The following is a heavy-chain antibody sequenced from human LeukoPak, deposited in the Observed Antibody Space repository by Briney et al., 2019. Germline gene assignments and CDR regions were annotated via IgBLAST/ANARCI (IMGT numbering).Heavy chain of an antibody. Sequence: GGSLRLSCAVSGFTFGSYAMGWVRQAPGKGLEWVSAISGSGTGTYYADSVKGRFTISRDNSKNTLYLHMNSLRAEDTAVYYCAKVATWTYFDYWGQGTLVTVSS. CDR3: AKVATWTYFDY. J-gene: IGHJ4*02. D-gene: IGHD3/OR15-3a*01. CDR2: ISGSGTGT. V-gene: IGHV3-23*01. CDR1: GFTFGSYA.